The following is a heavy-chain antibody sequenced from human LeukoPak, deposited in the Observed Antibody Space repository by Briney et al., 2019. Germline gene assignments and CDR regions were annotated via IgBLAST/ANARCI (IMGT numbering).Heavy chain of an antibody. Sequence: GGSLRLSCAASGFTFNNYNINWVRQAPGKGLEWVSYISSGSTTIYYADSVKGRFTISRDNSKYTLYLQMNSLRAEDTAVYYCAKSVEWGLFDYWGQGTLVTVSS. CDR3: AKSVEWGLFDY. V-gene: IGHV3-48*01. J-gene: IGHJ4*02. CDR1: GFTFNNYN. D-gene: IGHD3-16*01. CDR2: ISSGSTTI.